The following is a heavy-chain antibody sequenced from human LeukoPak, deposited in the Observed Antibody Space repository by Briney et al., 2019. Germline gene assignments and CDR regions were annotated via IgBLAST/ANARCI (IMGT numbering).Heavy chain of an antibody. J-gene: IGHJ4*02. CDR2: IKQDGSEK. CDR3: AKSGELRFLEWLPER. Sequence: PGGSLRLSCAASGFTFSSYWMSWVRQAPGKGLEWVANIKQDGSEKYYVDSVKGRFTISRDNAKNSLYLQMNSLRAEDTAVYYRAKSGELRFLEWLPERWGQGTLVTVSS. CDR1: GFTFSSYW. V-gene: IGHV3-7*01. D-gene: IGHD3-3*01.